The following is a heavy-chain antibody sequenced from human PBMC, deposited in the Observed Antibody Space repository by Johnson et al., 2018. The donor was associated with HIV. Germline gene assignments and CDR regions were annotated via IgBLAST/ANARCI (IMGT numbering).Heavy chain of an antibody. CDR1: GFTFSDYY. CDR2: ISYDGSNK. Sequence: QVQLVESGGGLVKPGGSLRLSCAASGFTFSDYYMSWIRQAPGKGLEWVAVISYDGSNKYYADSVKVRFTISRDNAKNSLYLQMNSLRAEDTAVYYCARDQSEVDAFDIWGQGTMVTVSS. CDR3: ARDQSEVDAFDI. J-gene: IGHJ3*02. V-gene: IGHV3-11*04.